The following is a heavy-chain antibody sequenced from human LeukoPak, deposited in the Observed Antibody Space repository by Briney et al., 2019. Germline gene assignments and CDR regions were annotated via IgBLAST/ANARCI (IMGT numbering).Heavy chain of an antibody. CDR3: ARGRSNSSSKGRGLYYFNY. D-gene: IGHD2-2*01. J-gene: IGHJ4*02. Sequence: GGSLRLSCAASGFTFSSYSMNWVRQAPGKGLEWVSSISSSSSYIYYADSVKGRFTISRDNAKNSLYLQMNSLRAEDTTVYYCARGRSNSSSKGRGLYYFNYWGQGTLVTVSS. V-gene: IGHV3-21*01. CDR2: ISSSSSYI. CDR1: GFTFSSYS.